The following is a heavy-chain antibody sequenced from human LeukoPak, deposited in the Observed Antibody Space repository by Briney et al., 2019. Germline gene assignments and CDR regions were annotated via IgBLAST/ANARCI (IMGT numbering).Heavy chain of an antibody. Sequence: GGSLRLSCAASGFSSDDYSMHWVRQAPGKALEWVSLITWDGDDTYYADSVKGRFTISRDNNKDSLSLQMNSLRTDDTAFYYFVKARRRFLDWPLDYWGQGTLVTVSS. CDR3: VKARRRFLDWPLDY. D-gene: IGHD3-3*01. J-gene: IGHJ4*02. V-gene: IGHV3-43*01. CDR1: GFSSDDYS. CDR2: ITWDGDDT.